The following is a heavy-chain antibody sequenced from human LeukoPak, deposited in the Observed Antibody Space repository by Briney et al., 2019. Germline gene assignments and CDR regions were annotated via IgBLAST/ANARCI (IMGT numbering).Heavy chain of an antibody. CDR1: GFTFDDYG. CDR2: INSRGDIA. J-gene: IGHJ4*02. Sequence: PGGSLRLSCAASGFTFDDYGMSWVRQAPGKGLEWVAGINSRGDIAYYADSVKGRFTISRDNAKSTLYLQMNSLRAEDTAVYYCARDWGGYGPTSHDYWGQGTLVTVSS. D-gene: IGHD3-16*01. V-gene: IGHV3-20*04. CDR3: ARDWGGYGPTSHDY.